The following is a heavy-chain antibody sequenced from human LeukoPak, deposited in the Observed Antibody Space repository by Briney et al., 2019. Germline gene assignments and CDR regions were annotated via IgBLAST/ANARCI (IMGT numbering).Heavy chain of an antibody. CDR3: ARAPRYYYYMDV. Sequence: SETLSLTCTVSGGSISSSSYYRGWIRQPPGKGLEWIGSIYYSGSTYYNPSLKSRVTISVDTSKNQFSLKLSSVTAADTAVYYCARAPRYYYYMDVWGKGTTVTVSS. CDR1: GGSISSSSYY. V-gene: IGHV4-39*07. J-gene: IGHJ6*03. CDR2: IYYSGST.